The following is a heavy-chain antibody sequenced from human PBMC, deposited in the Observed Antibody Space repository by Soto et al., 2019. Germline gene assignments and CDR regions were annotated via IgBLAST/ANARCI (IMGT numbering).Heavy chain of an antibody. CDR1: GFTFSSYG. Sequence: GGSLRLSCAASGFTFSSYGMHWVRQAPGKGLEWVAVISYDGSNKYYADSVKGRFTISRDNSKNTLYLQMNSLRAEDTAVYYCSKAGRGNGGSLDYLGQGTLVTVSS. V-gene: IGHV3-30*18. J-gene: IGHJ4*02. CDR3: SKAGRGNGGSLDY. CDR2: ISYDGSNK. D-gene: IGHD2-8*02.